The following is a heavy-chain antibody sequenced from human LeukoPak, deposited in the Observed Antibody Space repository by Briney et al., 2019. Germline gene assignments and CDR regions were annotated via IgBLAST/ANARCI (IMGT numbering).Heavy chain of an antibody. CDR1: GFTFSSYA. CDR2: ISGSGDST. Sequence: GGSLRLSCAASGFTFSSYALSWVRQTPEKGLEWVSAISGSGDSTYYANSVKGRFTISRDNSMNTLFLQMNSLRAEDTAVYYCAGDNGGYNYDLWGQGTLVTVSS. CDR3: AGDNGGYNYDL. D-gene: IGHD5-24*01. J-gene: IGHJ5*02. V-gene: IGHV3-23*01.